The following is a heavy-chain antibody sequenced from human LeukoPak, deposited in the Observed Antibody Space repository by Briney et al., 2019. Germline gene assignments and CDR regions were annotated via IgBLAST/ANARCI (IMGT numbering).Heavy chain of an antibody. Sequence: GGSLRLSCAASGFTFTSYAMTWVRQAPGKGLEWVSGISGSGGSTFYTDSVKGRFTISRDNSKNTLYLQMNSLRADDTAVYYCAKGPRTGGPDYWGQGTLVTVSS. CDR3: AKGPRTGGPDY. V-gene: IGHV3-23*01. CDR1: GFTFTSYA. J-gene: IGHJ4*02. CDR2: ISGSGGST. D-gene: IGHD1-14*01.